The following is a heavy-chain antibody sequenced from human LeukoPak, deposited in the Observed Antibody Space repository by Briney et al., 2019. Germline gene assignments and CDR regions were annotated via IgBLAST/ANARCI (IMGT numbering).Heavy chain of an antibody. CDR3: SGLYNYGMDV. V-gene: IGHV3-21*01. CDR2: ISSRSHYI. J-gene: IGHJ6*02. Sequence: GGSLRLSCAASGFTFSTYSMNWVRQAPGKGLEWVSSISSRSHYIYYADSVKGRFTISRDNAKNSLYLRMNSLRAEDTAVYYCSGLYNYGMDVWGQGTTVTVSS. CDR1: GFTFSTYS.